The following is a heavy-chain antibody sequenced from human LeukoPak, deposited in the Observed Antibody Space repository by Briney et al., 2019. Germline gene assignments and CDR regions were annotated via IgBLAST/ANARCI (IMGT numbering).Heavy chain of an antibody. CDR1: GGSINSGNYY. CDR3: ARGDSSGYYRWFDP. D-gene: IGHD3-22*01. CDR2: VYNTGST. Sequence: PSQTLSLTCTVSGGSINSGNYYWPWIRQPPGKGLEWIGYVYNTGSTYYNPSLKSRVTISINTSKNQFSLKLSSVTAADTAIYYCARGDSSGYYRWFDPWGQGTLVTVSS. V-gene: IGHV4-30-4*01. J-gene: IGHJ5*02.